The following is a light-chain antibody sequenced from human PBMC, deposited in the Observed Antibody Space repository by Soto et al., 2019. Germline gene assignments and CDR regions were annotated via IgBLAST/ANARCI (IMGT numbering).Light chain of an antibody. Sequence: DIQLTQSPSFLSASVGDRVTITCRASQGISSYVTWYQQKPGKAPKLLIYAASTLQSGVPSRFSSGVSGTEFPLTISSLQPEDFATYYCLHFNGFPLTFGGGTKVEVK. CDR1: QGISSY. J-gene: IGKJ4*01. V-gene: IGKV1-9*01. CDR3: LHFNGFPLT. CDR2: AAS.